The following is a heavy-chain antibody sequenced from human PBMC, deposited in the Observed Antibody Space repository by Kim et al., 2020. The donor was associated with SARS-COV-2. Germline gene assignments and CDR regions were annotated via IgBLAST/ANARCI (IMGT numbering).Heavy chain of an antibody. CDR2: ISSSSRTI. CDR3: ARDEAAAGGSKYFQH. D-gene: IGHD6-13*01. V-gene: IGHV3-48*04. Sequence: GGSLRLSCAASGFTLSSYSMNWVRQAPGKGLEWVSYISSSSRTIYYADSVKGRFTISRDNAKNSLYLQMNSLRAEDTAVYYCARDEAAAGGSKYFQHWG. CDR1: GFTLSSYS. J-gene: IGHJ1*01.